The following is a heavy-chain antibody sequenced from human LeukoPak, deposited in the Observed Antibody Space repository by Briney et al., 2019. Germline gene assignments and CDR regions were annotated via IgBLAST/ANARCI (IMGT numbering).Heavy chain of an antibody. V-gene: IGHV3-74*01. Sequence: PGGSLRLSCAASGLTFSSHWMHWVRQAPGKGLVWVSRITNDGSSTTYADSVKGRFTISRDNAKNMLYLQVNSLRAEDTAVYYCARDTTGYSSSPAGEYWGQGTLVTVSS. CDR2: ITNDGSST. CDR3: ARDTTGYSSSPAGEY. J-gene: IGHJ4*02. D-gene: IGHD6-13*01. CDR1: GLTFSSHW.